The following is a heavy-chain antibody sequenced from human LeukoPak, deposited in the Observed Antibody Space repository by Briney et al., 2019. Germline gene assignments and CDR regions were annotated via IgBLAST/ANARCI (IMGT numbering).Heavy chain of an antibody. V-gene: IGHV1-2*02. Sequence: ASVKVSCKASGYTFTGYYMHWVRQAPGQGLEWMGWINPNSGGTNYAQKFQGRVTMTRDTSISTAYMELSRLRSDDTAVYYCARADIVVVVAALPFDYWGQGTLVTVSS. D-gene: IGHD2-15*01. CDR1: GYTFTGYY. CDR3: ARADIVVVVAALPFDY. CDR2: INPNSGGT. J-gene: IGHJ4*02.